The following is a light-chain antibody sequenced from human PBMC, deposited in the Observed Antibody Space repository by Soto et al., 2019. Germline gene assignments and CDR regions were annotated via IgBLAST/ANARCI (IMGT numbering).Light chain of an antibody. CDR2: DAS. V-gene: IGKV3-11*01. Sequence: EIVWTQSPATLSLSPGERATLSCRASQSVSSYLLWYQQKPGQAPRLLIYDASNRATGIPARFSGSGSETDFTLTISSLEPEDFAVYYCQHRMNWPLTFGQGTRLEI. CDR1: QSVSSY. J-gene: IGKJ5*01. CDR3: QHRMNWPLT.